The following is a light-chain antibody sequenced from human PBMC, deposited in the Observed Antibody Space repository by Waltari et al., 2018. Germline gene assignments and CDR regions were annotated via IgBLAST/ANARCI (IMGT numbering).Light chain of an antibody. CDR3: QQYYSSLPYT. CDR1: QNVLYSSNNKNY. CDR2: WAS. V-gene: IGKV4-1*01. Sequence: DIVMTQSPDSLAVSLGERVTINCKSSQNVLYSSNNKNYLAWYQQKPGQPPKLLIYWASTRESGVPDRFSGSGSETDFTLTISSLQAEDVAVYYCQQYYSSLPYTFGQGTKLEIK. J-gene: IGKJ2*01.